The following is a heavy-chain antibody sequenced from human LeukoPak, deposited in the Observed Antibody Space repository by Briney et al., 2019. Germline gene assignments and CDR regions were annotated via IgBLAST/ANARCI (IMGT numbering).Heavy chain of an antibody. CDR2: ISYDGSKK. CDR1: GFTFSSYG. Sequence: GGSLRLSCAASGFTFSSYGMHWVRQAPGKGLEWVAVISYDGSKKYYADSVKGRFTISRDNSKNTLYLQMNSLRAEDTAVYYCAKDPAYYYGSGSIDYWGQGTLVTVSS. V-gene: IGHV3-30*18. D-gene: IGHD3-10*01. CDR3: AKDPAYYYGSGSIDY. J-gene: IGHJ4*02.